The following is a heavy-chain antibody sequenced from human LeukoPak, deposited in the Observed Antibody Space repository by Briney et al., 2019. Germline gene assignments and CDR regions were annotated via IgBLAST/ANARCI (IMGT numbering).Heavy chain of an antibody. D-gene: IGHD6-19*01. V-gene: IGHV4-39*01. CDR1: GGSISSSDYY. J-gene: IGHJ4*02. CDR3: ARQSGDQSSAWYFDA. Sequence: SETLSLTCSVSGGSISSSDYYWGWIRQPPGKGLEWIGSIYYSGYTYYNPSLKSRVTTSVDTSTDQFSLRLSSATAADTAIYYCARQSGDQSSAWYFDAWGQGTLVTVSS. CDR2: IYYSGYT.